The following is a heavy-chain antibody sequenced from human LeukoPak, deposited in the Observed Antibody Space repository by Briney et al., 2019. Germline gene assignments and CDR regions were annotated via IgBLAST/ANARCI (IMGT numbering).Heavy chain of an antibody. CDR3: AKTHLVRYYCYYGMDV. J-gene: IGHJ6*02. D-gene: IGHD6-6*01. V-gene: IGHV3-23*01. CDR1: GFTFSSYA. Sequence: GGSLRLSCAASGFTFSSYAMSWVRQAPGKGLEWVSAISGSGGSTYYTDSVKGRFTISRDNSKNTLYLQMNSLRAEDTAVYYCAKTHLVRYYCYYGMDVWGQGTTVTVSS. CDR2: ISGSGGST.